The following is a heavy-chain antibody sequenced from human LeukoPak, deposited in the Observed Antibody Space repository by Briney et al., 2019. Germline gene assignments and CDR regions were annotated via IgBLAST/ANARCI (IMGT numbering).Heavy chain of an antibody. J-gene: IGHJ4*02. CDR2: ITSSSAYI. V-gene: IGHV3-21*01. CDR1: GFTFSTYS. CDR3: VRDLGAPTDY. Sequence: GGSLRLSCAASGFTFSTYSMSWVRQAPGKGLEWVSSITSSSAYIYYPDSLKGRFTISRDNAKNSLFLQMNSLRAEDTAVYYCVRDLGAPTDYWGQGTLVTVSS.